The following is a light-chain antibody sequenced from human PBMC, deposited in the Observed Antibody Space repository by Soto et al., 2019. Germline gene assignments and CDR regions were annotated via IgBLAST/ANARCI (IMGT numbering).Light chain of an antibody. CDR2: EVS. Sequence: QSALTQPPSASGSPGQSVTISCTGTSSDVGAYNYVSWYQQHPGKAPKLMIYEVSERPSGVPDRFSGSKSGNTASLTVSGLQAEDEAEYYCSVYTARLMFGGGTKLTVL. CDR1: SSDVGAYNY. V-gene: IGLV2-8*01. CDR3: SVYTARLM. J-gene: IGLJ3*02.